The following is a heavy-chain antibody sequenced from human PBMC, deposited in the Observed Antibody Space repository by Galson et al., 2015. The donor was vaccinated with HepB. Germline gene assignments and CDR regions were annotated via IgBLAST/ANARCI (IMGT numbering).Heavy chain of an antibody. V-gene: IGHV1-69*13. CDR2: NIPIFGIA. CDR1: GGTFSSYA. D-gene: IGHD2-2*01. Sequence: SVKVSCKAPGGTFSSYAISWVRQAPGQGLEWMGGNIPIFGIANYAQKFQGRVTITADESTSTAYMELSSLRSEDTAVYYCARAQAVVPAAMVDYYYGMDVWGQGTTVTAS. CDR3: ARAQAVVPAAMVDYYYGMDV. J-gene: IGHJ6*02.